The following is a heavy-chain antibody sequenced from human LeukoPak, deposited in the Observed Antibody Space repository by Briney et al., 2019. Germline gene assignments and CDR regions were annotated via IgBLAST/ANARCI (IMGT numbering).Heavy chain of an antibody. J-gene: IGHJ4*02. CDR2: IYYGQTT. D-gene: IGHD4-17*01. V-gene: IGHV4-59*01. Sequence: SETLSLTRTVSGGSLSGYYWSWIRQPPGKGLEWIGYIYYGQTTNYNPSLQSRLTISVHTPNRQFSLNLSSVTAADTAVYDCARVLYCGDYRGYCDWWGQGTLVIVSS. CDR1: GGSLSGYY. CDR3: ARVLYCGDYRGYCDW.